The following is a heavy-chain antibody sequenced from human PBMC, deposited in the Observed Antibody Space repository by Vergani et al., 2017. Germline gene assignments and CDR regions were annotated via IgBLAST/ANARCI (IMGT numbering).Heavy chain of an antibody. CDR3: ARDRGRYCSSTSCSNWFDP. D-gene: IGHD2-2*01. V-gene: IGHV1-24*01. CDR2: FDPEGGET. J-gene: IGHJ5*02. Sequence: QVQLVQSGAEVKKPGASVKVSCKVSGYTLTELSMHWVRQAPGKGLEWMGGFDPEGGETIYAQKFQGRVTMTEDTSTDTAYMELSSLRSEDTAVYYCARDRGRYCSSTSCSNWFDPWGQGTLVTVSS. CDR1: GYTLTELS.